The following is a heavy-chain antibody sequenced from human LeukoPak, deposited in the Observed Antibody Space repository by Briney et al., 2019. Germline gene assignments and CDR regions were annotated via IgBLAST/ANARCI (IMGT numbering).Heavy chain of an antibody. V-gene: IGHV1-2*02. J-gene: IGHJ3*01. CDR1: GYTLTELS. Sequence: ASVKVSCKVSGYTLTELSMHWVRQAPGQGLEWMGWINPNSGGTNYAQKFQGRVTMTRDTSISTAYMELSRLRADDTAVYYCARWGIGDLRNTFDLWGHGTMVTVSS. D-gene: IGHD3-10*01. CDR3: ARWGIGDLRNTFDL. CDR2: INPNSGGT.